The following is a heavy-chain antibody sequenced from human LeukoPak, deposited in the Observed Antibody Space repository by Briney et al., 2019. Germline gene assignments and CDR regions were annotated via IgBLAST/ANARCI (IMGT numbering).Heavy chain of an antibody. Sequence: EASVKVSCKASGGTFSSYGISWVRQAPGQGLEWMGWISAYNGNTNYAQKLQGRVTMTTDTSASTAYMELRSLRSDDTAVYYCARGVSDYVWGSYRLYYFDYWGQGTLVTVSS. V-gene: IGHV1-18*01. D-gene: IGHD3-16*02. J-gene: IGHJ4*02. CDR1: GGTFSSYG. CDR3: ARGVSDYVWGSYRLYYFDY. CDR2: ISAYNGNT.